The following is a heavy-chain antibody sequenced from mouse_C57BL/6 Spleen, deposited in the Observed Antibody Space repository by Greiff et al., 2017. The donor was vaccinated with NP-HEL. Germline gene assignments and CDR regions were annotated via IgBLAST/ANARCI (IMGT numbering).Heavy chain of an antibody. CDR2: ISNGGGST. J-gene: IGHJ3*01. V-gene: IGHV5-12*01. CDR3: ARQGDYDYGWFAY. CDR1: GFTFSDYY. D-gene: IGHD2-4*01. Sequence: EVQLVESGGGLVQPGGSLKLSCAASGFTFSDYYMYWVRQTPEKRLEWVAYISNGGGSTYYPDTVKGRFTISRDNAENTLYLQMSRLKSEDTAMYYCARQGDYDYGWFAYWGQGTLVTVSA.